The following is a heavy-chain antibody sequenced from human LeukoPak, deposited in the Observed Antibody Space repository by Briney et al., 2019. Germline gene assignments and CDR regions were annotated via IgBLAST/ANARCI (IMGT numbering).Heavy chain of an antibody. J-gene: IGHJ4*02. CDR2: ITGGGDTT. V-gene: IGHV3-23*01. CDR3: ARDARLVAFDD. CDR1: GFTFSTYG. Sequence: GGSLRLSCAASGFTFSTYGMNWVRQAPGKGLEWVSGITGGGDTTFYADSVKGRFTISRDNPKNTLYLQMNSLRADDTAVYYCARDARLVAFDDWGQGTLVTVSS. D-gene: IGHD5-12*01.